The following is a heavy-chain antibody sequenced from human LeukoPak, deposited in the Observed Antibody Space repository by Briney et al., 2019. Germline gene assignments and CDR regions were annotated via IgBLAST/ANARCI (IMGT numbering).Heavy chain of an antibody. J-gene: IGHJ4*02. CDR2: ISGSGGST. CDR1: GFTISSYA. V-gene: IGHV3-23*01. CDR3: AKLPDDTQEYSGWSY. D-gene: IGHD6-19*01. Sequence: GGSLRLSCAASGFTISSYAMSWVRQAPGKGLEWVSAISGSGGSTYYADSVKGRFTISRDNSKNTLYLQMNSLRAEDTAVYYCAKLPDDTQEYSGWSYWGQGTLVTVSS.